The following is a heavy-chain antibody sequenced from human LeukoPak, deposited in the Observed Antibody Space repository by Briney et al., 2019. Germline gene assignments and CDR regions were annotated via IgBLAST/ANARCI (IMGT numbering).Heavy chain of an antibody. CDR2: ISNTGSTI. CDR3: AREATGFDY. CDR1: GFTFSSYE. J-gene: IGHJ4*02. V-gene: IGHV3-48*03. Sequence: GGSLRLSCTASGFTFSSYEMNWVRQAPGKGLEWVSYISNTGSTIYYADSVKGRFTISRDNAKNSLYLQMNSLRAEDTAVYYCAREATGFDYWGQGTLVTVSS.